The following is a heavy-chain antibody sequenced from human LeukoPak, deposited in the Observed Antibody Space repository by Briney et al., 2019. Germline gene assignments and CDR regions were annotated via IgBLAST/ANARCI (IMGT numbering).Heavy chain of an antibody. CDR2: ITPIFGTA. Sequence: SVKVSCKASGGTFSSHTISWVRQTPGQGLEWMGGITPIFGTAKYAQKFQGRVTITAVESMSTAHMELSSLRSEDTAVYYCARGWLAETTVVTPYNYWGQGTLVTVSS. V-gene: IGHV1-69*13. J-gene: IGHJ4*02. CDR3: ARGWLAETTVVTPYNY. D-gene: IGHD4-23*01. CDR1: GGTFSSHT.